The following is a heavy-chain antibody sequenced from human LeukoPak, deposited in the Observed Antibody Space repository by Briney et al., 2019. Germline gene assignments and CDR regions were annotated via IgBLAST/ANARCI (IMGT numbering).Heavy chain of an antibody. CDR1: GGTFSSYA. J-gene: IGHJ4*02. Sequence: ASVKVSCKASGGTFSSYAISWVRQAPGQGLEWMGRIIPILGIANYAQKFQGRVTITADKSTSTAYMELSSLRSEDTAVYYCASTSGYDFNYWGQGTLVTVFS. V-gene: IGHV1-69*04. CDR3: ASTSGYDFNY. D-gene: IGHD5-12*01. CDR2: IIPILGIA.